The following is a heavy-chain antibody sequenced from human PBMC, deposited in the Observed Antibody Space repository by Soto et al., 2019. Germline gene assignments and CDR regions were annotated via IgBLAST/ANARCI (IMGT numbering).Heavy chain of an antibody. J-gene: IGHJ4*02. CDR2: INQGGGEK. CDR3: ARDATYCLDC. Sequence: EVQLVESGGGLVQPGGSLRLSCAASGFTFSGYWMAWVRQAPGKGLECVANINQGGGEKYHVDSVKGRFTISRDNAENSLYLQMNSLRAEDTAVYYCARDATYCLDCWGRGTLVTVSS. CDR1: GFTFSGYW. D-gene: IGHD2-15*01. V-gene: IGHV3-7*03.